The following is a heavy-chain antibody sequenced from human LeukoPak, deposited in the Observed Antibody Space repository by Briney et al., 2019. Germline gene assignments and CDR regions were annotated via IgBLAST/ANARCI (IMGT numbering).Heavy chain of an antibody. V-gene: IGHV4-4*07. Sequence: PSETLSLTCTVSGGSISSHYWSWIRQPAGKGLEWIGRIYASGSTNYNPSLKSRVTMSLDTSKNQFSLNLSSVTAADTAVYYCARAQDCSSGCYRFFDYWGQGTLVTVSS. CDR2: IYASGST. D-gene: IGHD6-19*01. J-gene: IGHJ4*02. CDR1: GGSISSHY. CDR3: ARAQDCSSGCYRFFDY.